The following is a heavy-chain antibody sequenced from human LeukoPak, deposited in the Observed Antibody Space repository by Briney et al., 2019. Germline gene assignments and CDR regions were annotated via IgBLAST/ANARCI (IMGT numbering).Heavy chain of an antibody. J-gene: IGHJ6*03. V-gene: IGHV4-4*07. Sequence: SETLSLTCTVSGGSISSYYWSWIRQPAGKGLEWIGRIYTSGSTNYNPSLKSRVIMSVDTSKNQFSLKLSSVTAADTAVYYCARVAAPRGVTLRYYYYMDVWGKGTTVTVSS. CDR3: ARVAAPRGVTLRYYYYMDV. CDR1: GGSISSYY. D-gene: IGHD3-10*01. CDR2: IYTSGST.